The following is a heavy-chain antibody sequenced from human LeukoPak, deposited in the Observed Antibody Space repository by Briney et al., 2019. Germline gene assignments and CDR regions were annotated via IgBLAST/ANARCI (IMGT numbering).Heavy chain of an antibody. CDR2: IYYSGST. J-gene: IGHJ4*02. CDR1: GGSISSYY. D-gene: IGHD3-10*01. CDR3: ASEGYGSGSYVDSYYFDY. V-gene: IGHV4-59*08. Sequence: PSETLSLTCTVSGGSISSYYWSWIRQPPGKGLEWIGYIYYSGSTNYNPSLKSRVTISVDTSKNQFSLKLSSVTAADTAVYYCASEGYGSGSYVDSYYFDYWGQGTLVTVSS.